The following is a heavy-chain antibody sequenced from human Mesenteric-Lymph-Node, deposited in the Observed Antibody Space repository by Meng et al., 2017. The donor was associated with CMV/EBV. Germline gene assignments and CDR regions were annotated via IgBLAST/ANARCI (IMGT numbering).Heavy chain of an antibody. Sequence: SGLAFSSYSMNWVRQAPGKGLEWVSSISSSSSYIYYADSVKGRFTISRDNAKNSLYLQMNSLRAEDTAVYYCARGDSSSWYIKNWFDPWGQGTLVTVSS. CDR1: GLAFSSYS. CDR2: ISSSSSYI. D-gene: IGHD6-13*01. J-gene: IGHJ5*02. CDR3: ARGDSSSWYIKNWFDP. V-gene: IGHV3-21*01.